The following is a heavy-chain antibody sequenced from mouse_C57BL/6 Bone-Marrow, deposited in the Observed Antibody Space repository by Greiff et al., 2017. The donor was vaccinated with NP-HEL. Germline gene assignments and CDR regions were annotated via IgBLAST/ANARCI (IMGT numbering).Heavy chain of an antibody. V-gene: IGHV1-39*01. Sequence: VQLKQSGPELVKPGASVKISCKASGYSFTDYNMNWVKQSNGKSLEWIGVINPNYGTTSYNQKFKGKATLTVDQSSSTAYMQLNSLTSEDSAVYYCARETYYDPIYYAMDYWGQGTSVTVSS. CDR1: GYSFTDYN. CDR2: INPNYGTT. CDR3: ARETYYDPIYYAMDY. D-gene: IGHD2-4*01. J-gene: IGHJ4*01.